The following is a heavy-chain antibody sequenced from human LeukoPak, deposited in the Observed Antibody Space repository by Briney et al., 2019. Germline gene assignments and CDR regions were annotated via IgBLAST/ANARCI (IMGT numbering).Heavy chain of an antibody. CDR2: IYYSGST. CDR1: GGSSSNYY. Sequence: AETLSLTCTVAGGSSSNYYWSWIRQPPGKGLEWMGVIYYSGSTNYNPSLKSRVTISVDTSKNHFSLTLTSVTAADTAVYYCARAFSAIGWFDPWGQGTLVTVSS. J-gene: IGHJ5*02. D-gene: IGHD2-2*02. V-gene: IGHV4-59*01. CDR3: ARAFSAIGWFDP.